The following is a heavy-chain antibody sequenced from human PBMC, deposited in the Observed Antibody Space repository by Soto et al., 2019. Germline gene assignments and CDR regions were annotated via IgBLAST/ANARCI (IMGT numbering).Heavy chain of an antibody. CDR2: IIPIFGTA. J-gene: IGHJ6*02. V-gene: IGHV1-69*12. D-gene: IGHD2-2*01. CDR3: ARHVPAAGYYYGMDV. Sequence: QVQLVQSGAEVKKPGSSVKVSCKASGGTFSSYAISWVRQAPGQGLEWMGGIIPIFGTANYAQKFRGRGTITADESTSTAYMELSSLRSEDTAVYYCARHVPAAGYYYGMDVWGQGTPVTVSS. CDR1: GGTFSSYA.